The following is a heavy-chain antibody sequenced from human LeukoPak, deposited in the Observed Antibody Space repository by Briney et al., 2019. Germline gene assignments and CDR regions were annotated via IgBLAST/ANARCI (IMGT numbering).Heavy chain of an antibody. CDR3: ARGYDIDV. Sequence: PSETLSLTCPVSGGSISNYYWSWIRQPPGKALEWIGYIYYTGTTKYNPSLKSRATKSLDTSKNQFSLKLTSVTAADTALFFCARGYDIDVWGQGTTVTVSS. J-gene: IGHJ6*02. V-gene: IGHV4-59*01. CDR1: GGSISNYY. CDR2: IYYTGTT.